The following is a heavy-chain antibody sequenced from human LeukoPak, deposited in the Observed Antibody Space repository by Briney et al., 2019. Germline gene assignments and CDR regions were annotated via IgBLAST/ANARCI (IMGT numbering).Heavy chain of an antibody. J-gene: IGHJ4*02. D-gene: IGHD2-2*01. CDR3: ARDSAPAGYAGYFGY. CDR2: ISYDGSNK. V-gene: IGHV3-30*01. Sequence: GGSLRLSCAASGLTFSSYAMHWVRQAPGKGLEWVAVISYDGSNKYYADSVKGRFTISRDNSKNTLYLQMNSLRAEDTAVYYCARDSAPAGYAGYFGYWGQGTLVTVSS. CDR1: GLTFSSYA.